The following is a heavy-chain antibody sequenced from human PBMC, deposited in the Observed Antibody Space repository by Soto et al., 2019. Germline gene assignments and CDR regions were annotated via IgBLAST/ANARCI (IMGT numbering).Heavy chain of an antibody. V-gene: IGHV4-59*01. Sequence: SETLSLTCTVSGGSMRSYYWSWIRQSPGKGLEWIGYIYYSGTTNYNPSLKSRVTISLDTSKNQFFLKLSSVTAADTAVYYCARLAHGYFAYWGQGSLVTVSS. J-gene: IGHJ4*02. CDR2: IYYSGTT. CDR1: GGSMRSYY. D-gene: IGHD3-3*02. CDR3: ARLAHGYFAY.